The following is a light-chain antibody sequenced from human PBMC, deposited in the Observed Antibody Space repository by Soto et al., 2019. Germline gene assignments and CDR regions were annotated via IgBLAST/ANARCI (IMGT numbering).Light chain of an antibody. CDR2: AAS. V-gene: IGKV1D-12*01. Sequence: DIQMTQSPSSVSASVGDRVTITCRASRDISTWLAWYQQKPGKAPKLLIYAASTLRSEVPSRFSGSGSGTDFTLTISSLQPEDFETYYCHQQNNFPPELTFGGGTKVEIK. CDR1: RDISTW. CDR3: HQQNNFPPELT. J-gene: IGKJ4*01.